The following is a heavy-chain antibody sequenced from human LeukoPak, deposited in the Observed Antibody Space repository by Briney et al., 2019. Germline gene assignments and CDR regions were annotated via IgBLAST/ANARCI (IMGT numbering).Heavy chain of an antibody. CDR2: IIPFSGTV. CDR3: ARAYSSGWFPHFGDY. V-gene: IGHV1-69*13. D-gene: IGHD6-19*01. J-gene: IGHJ4*02. CDR1: GGTFNTYA. Sequence: SVKVSCKVSGGTFNTYALSWVRQAPGQGLEWLGGIIPFSGTVNYAQKFQGRLTITADESTITAYMALSNLRFEDTAIYYCARAYSSGWFPHFGDYWGQGTLVTVSS.